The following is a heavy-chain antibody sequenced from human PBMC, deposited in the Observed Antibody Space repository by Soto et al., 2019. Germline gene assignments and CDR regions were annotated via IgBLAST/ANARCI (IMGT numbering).Heavy chain of an antibody. CDR2: ISSSSSTI. CDR3: ARDYSSSSGDAFDI. V-gene: IGHV3-48*02. D-gene: IGHD6-6*01. CDR1: GFTFSSYS. Sequence: GGSLRLSCAASGFTFSSYSMNWVRQAPGKGLEWVSYISSSSSTIYYAYSVKGRFTISRDNAKNSLYLQMNSLRDEDTAVYYCARDYSSSSGDAFDIWGQGTMVTVSS. J-gene: IGHJ3*02.